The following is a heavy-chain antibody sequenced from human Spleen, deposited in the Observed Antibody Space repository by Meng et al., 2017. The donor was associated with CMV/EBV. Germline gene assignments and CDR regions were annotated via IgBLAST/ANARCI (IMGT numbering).Heavy chain of an antibody. D-gene: IGHD1-26*01. J-gene: IGHJ4*02. V-gene: IGHV3-7*01. Sequence: GESLKISCAASGFTFSSYWMSWARQAPGKGLEWVANIKQDGSEKYYVDSVKGRFTISRDNAKNSLYLQMDSLRAEDTAVYYCTRQVGAPHSWGQGTLVTVSS. CDR1: GFTFSSYW. CDR2: IKQDGSEK. CDR3: TRQVGAPHS.